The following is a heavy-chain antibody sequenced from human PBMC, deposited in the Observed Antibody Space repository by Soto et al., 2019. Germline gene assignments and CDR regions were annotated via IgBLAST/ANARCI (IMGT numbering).Heavy chain of an antibody. Sequence: WETLSLTCTVSGASISGFYWSWIRKSAGKGLEWIGRIYATGTTDYNPSLKSRVMMSVDTSKKQFSLKLRSVTAADTAVYYCVRDGTKALRDWFDPWGQGISVTVSS. J-gene: IGHJ5*02. CDR2: IYATGTT. CDR3: VRDGTKALRDWFDP. V-gene: IGHV4-4*07. D-gene: IGHD1-1*01. CDR1: GASISGFY.